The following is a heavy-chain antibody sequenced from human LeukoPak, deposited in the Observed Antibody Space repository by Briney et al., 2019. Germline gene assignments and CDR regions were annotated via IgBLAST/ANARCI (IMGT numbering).Heavy chain of an antibody. V-gene: IGHV4-38-2*02. CDR1: GYSISSGFY. CDR2: VYHSGST. CDR3: ARGGTSMGPDTI. Sequence: SETLSLTCTVSGYSISSGFYWGWIRQPPGKGLEWIGNVYHSGSTYYNPSLKSRVTISIDTSKNQFSLKLSSVIAADTAVYYCARGGTSMGPDTIWGQGTLVTVSS. J-gene: IGHJ4*02. D-gene: IGHD3-16*01.